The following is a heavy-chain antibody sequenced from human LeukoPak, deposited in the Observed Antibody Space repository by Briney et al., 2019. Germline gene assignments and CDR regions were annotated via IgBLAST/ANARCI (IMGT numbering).Heavy chain of an antibody. D-gene: IGHD3-16*02. J-gene: IGHJ6*03. Sequence: GESLRLSCAASGFTFGNAWMSWVRQAPGKGLEWVGRIKSKTDGGTTDYAAPVKGRFTISRDDSKNTLYLQMNSLKTEDTAVYYCTTETRFGFRFRTYYYYMDVWGKGTTVTVSS. CDR1: GFTFGNAW. CDR3: TTETRFGFRFRTYYYYMDV. V-gene: IGHV3-15*01. CDR2: IKSKTDGGTT.